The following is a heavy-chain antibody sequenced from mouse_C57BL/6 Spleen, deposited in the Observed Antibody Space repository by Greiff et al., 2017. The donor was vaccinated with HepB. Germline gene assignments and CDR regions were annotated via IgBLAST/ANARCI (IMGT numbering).Heavy chain of an antibody. V-gene: IGHV1-53*01. CDR3: ARGEDYVNCWYFDV. Sequence: QVQLQQPGTELVKPGASVKLSCKASGYTFTSYWMRWVKQRPGQGLEWIGNINPSNGGTNHNEKFKSKATLTVDKTSSTAYMQLSSLTSGDSAVYYCARGEDYVNCWYFDVWGTGTTVTVSS. D-gene: IGHD2-1*01. J-gene: IGHJ1*03. CDR1: GYTFTSYW. CDR2: INPSNGGT.